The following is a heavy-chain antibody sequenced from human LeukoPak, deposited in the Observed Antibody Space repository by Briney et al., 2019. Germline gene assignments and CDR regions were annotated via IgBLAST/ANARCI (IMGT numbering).Heavy chain of an antibody. CDR3: ARVGWGGNSESQTLQTRLQYYYYMDV. D-gene: IGHD4-23*01. V-gene: IGHV1-8*01. Sequence: ASVKVSCKASGYTFTSYDINWVRQATGQGLEWMGWMNPNSGNTGYAQKFQGRVTMTRNTSISTAYMELSSLRSEDTAVYYCARVGWGGNSESQTLQTRLQYYYYMDVWGKGTTVTVSS. CDR2: MNPNSGNT. J-gene: IGHJ6*03. CDR1: GYTFTSYD.